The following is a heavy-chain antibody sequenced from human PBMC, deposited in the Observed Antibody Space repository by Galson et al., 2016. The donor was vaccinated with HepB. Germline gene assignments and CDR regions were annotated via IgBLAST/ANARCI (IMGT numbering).Heavy chain of an antibody. Sequence: SLRLSCAASGFTYSFSNYAMIWVRQAPGKGLEWVSSISFNDGDTYYPGSVKDRFTISRENARNSLYLQMNSLTVGDTAVYYCVREGLSRNWDDWYFDLWGRGTLVTVSS. D-gene: IGHD1-1*01. CDR1: GFTYSFSNYA. J-gene: IGHJ2*01. V-gene: IGHV3-13*01. CDR2: ISFNDGDT. CDR3: VREGLSRNWDDWYFDL.